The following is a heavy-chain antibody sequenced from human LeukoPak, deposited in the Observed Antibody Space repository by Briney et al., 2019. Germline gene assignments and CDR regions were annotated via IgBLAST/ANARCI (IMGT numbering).Heavy chain of an antibody. J-gene: IGHJ4*02. CDR1: GYTFTGYH. CDR3: ARDYCSSTSCLFDY. CDR2: INPNSGDT. D-gene: IGHD2-2*01. Sequence: ASVKVSCRASGYTFTGYHMHWVRQAPGQGLEWMGRINPNSGDTNYAQKFQGRVAMTRDTSISTAFMELTRLRSDDTAVYYCARDYCSSTSCLFDYWGQGTLVTVSS. V-gene: IGHV1-2*06.